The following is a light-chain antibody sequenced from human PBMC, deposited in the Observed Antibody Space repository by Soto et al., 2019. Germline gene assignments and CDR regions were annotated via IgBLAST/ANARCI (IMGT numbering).Light chain of an antibody. V-gene: IGLV2-23*01. CDR2: EGN. CDR1: SSDVGNYNL. CDR3: CSYAGSNTYV. J-gene: IGLJ1*01. Sequence: QSVLTQPASVSGSPGQSITVFCTGTSSDVGNYNLVSWYQHHPGEAPQLIVYEGNKRPSGVSNRFSGFKSGNTASLTISGLQAEDEADYYCCSYAGSNTYVFGTGTQVTAL.